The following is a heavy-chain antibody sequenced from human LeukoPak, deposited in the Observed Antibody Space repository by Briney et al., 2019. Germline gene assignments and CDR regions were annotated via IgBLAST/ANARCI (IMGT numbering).Heavy chain of an antibody. J-gene: IGHJ5*02. Sequence: GGSLRLSCAASGFTLSSYNMNWVRQAPGKGLEWVSYITSSSRYMHYADSVKGRFTISRDNAKNSLFLQMSSLRAEDTAVYYCAKGGINWFDPWGQGTLVTVSS. CDR1: GFTLSSYN. V-gene: IGHV3-21*01. CDR2: ITSSSRYM. CDR3: AKGGINWFDP. D-gene: IGHD3-16*01.